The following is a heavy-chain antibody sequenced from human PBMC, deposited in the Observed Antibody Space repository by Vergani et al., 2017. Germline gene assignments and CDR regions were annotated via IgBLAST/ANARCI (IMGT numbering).Heavy chain of an antibody. CDR1: GFTFSSYW. J-gene: IGHJ6*03. CDR2: IKQDGSEK. CDR3: ARDMVRGVNVYYYYMDV. Sequence: EVQLVESGGGLVQPGGSLRLSCAASGFTFSSYWMSWLRQAPGKGLEWVANIKQDGSEKYYVDSVKGRFTISRDNAKNSLYLQMNSLRAEDTAVYYCARDMVRGVNVYYYYMDVWGKGTTVTVSS. V-gene: IGHV3-7*01. D-gene: IGHD3-10*01.